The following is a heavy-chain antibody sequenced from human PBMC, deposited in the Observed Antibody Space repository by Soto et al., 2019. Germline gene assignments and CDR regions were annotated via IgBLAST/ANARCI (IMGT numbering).Heavy chain of an antibody. CDR3: ARDRAG. J-gene: IGHJ4*02. CDR2: MSPNPGHS. CDR1: GYTFTDLD. V-gene: IGHV1-8*03. Sequence: ASVKVSCKASGYTFTDLDINWVRQTTEQGLEWMGWMSPNPGHSGLAQKFQARVTFTRDTSTNTAYMELSSLRSEDTAVYYCARDRAGWGQGTLVTVSS.